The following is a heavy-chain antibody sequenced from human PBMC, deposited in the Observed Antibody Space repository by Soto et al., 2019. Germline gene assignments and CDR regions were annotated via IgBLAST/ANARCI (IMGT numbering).Heavy chain of an antibody. CDR3: ARVRPWFGELLLDAFDI. Sequence: QVQLQESGPGLVKPSQTLSLTCTVSGGSISSGGYYWSWIRQHPGKGLEGIGYIYYSGSTYYNPSLKSRVTISVDTSKNQFALKLSSVTAADTAVYYCARVRPWFGELLLDAFDIWGQGTMVTVSS. CDR2: IYYSGST. V-gene: IGHV4-31*03. CDR1: GGSISSGGYY. J-gene: IGHJ3*02. D-gene: IGHD3-10*01.